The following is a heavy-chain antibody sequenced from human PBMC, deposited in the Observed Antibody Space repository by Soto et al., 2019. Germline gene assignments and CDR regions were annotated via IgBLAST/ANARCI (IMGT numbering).Heavy chain of an antibody. CDR1: GGTFSSYA. V-gene: IGHV1-69*06. D-gene: IGHD3-3*01. CDR2: IIPIFGTA. CDR3: ARINTIFGYPGAFDI. J-gene: IGHJ3*02. Sequence: ASVKVSCKASGGTFSSYAISWVRQAPGQGLEWMGGIIPIFGTANYAQKFQGRVTITADKSTSTAYMELSSLRSEDTAVYYCARINTIFGYPGAFDIWGQGTMVTVSS.